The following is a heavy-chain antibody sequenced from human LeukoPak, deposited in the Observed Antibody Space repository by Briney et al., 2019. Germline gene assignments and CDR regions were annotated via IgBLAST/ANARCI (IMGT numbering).Heavy chain of an antibody. J-gene: IGHJ4*02. CDR2: INPNSGGT. Sequence: GASVKVSCKASGYTFTGYYMHWVRQAPGQGLEWMGRINPNSGGTNYAQKFQGRVTMTRDTSISTAYMEVSRLRSDDTAVYYCARGPKVDTPMGTRYYWGQGTLVTVSS. CDR1: GYTFTGYY. D-gene: IGHD5-18*01. V-gene: IGHV1-2*06. CDR3: ARGPKVDTPMGTRYY.